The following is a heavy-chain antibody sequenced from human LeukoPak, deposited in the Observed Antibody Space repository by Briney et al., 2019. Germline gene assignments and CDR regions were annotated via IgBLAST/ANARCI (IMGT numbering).Heavy chain of an antibody. CDR1: GFTFSSYW. Sequence: GGSPRLSCAASGFTFSSYWMHWVRQAPGKGLVWVSHVDSDGSSTSYADSVKGRFTISRDNAKNTLYLQMNSLRAEDTAVYYCAGDWKYYDSSDYFYNWFDPWGQGTLVTVSS. D-gene: IGHD3-22*01. J-gene: IGHJ5*02. CDR3: AGDWKYYDSSDYFYNWFDP. CDR2: VDSDGSST. V-gene: IGHV3-74*01.